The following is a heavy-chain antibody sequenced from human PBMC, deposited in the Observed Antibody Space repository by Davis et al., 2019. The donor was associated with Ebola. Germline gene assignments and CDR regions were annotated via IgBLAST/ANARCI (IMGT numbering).Heavy chain of an antibody. Sequence: PSETLSLTCAVSGSSISSGAYWGWIRQPPGKGLEWIGYIYYSGSTNYNPSLKSRVTISIDTSKDQFTLKLSSVTAADTAVYYCARGDFWSAYLDYWGQGTLVTVSS. CDR3: ARGDFWSAYLDY. CDR1: GSSISSGAY. D-gene: IGHD3-3*01. CDR2: IYYSGST. V-gene: IGHV4-61*08. J-gene: IGHJ4*02.